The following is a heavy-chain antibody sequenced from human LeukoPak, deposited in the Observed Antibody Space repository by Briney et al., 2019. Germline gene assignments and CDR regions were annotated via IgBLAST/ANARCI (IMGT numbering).Heavy chain of an antibody. J-gene: IGHJ4*02. V-gene: IGHV4-59*08. Sequence: SETLSLTCSISGGSIGGYYWSWIRQPPGKGLEWIGYIDNSGSTNYSPSFKSRVTISVDTSRDQLSLQMSSVTAADTAVYYCARHGGSWTFDYWGQGTLVTVSS. CDR2: IDNSGST. CDR3: ARHGGSWTFDY. CDR1: GGSIGGYY. D-gene: IGHD6-13*01.